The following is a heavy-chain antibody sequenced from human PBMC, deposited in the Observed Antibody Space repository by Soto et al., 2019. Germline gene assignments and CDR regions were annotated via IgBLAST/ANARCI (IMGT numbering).Heavy chain of an antibody. Sequence: SETLALTSTVSGGSMRSSGYYWSWIRQHPGKGLEWIGYIYYSGSTYYNSSLKSRVTISVDTSKNQFSLKLSSVTAADTAVYYCARVWDSSGPNFDYWGQGTLVTVSS. CDR3: ARVWDSSGPNFDY. V-gene: IGHV4-31*03. D-gene: IGHD3-22*01. J-gene: IGHJ4*02. CDR2: IYYSGST. CDR1: GGSMRSSGYY.